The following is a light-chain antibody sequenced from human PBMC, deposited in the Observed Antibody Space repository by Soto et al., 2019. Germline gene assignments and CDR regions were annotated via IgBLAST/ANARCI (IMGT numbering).Light chain of an antibody. CDR3: QRYNNWPPWT. J-gene: IGKJ1*01. Sequence: EIVLTQSPATLSLSPGERATLSCRASQSIAGYLAWYQKKPGQAPRLLIYDTSNRVTGVPARFSGSGSGTDFTLSISSLEPEDFAVYYCQRYNNWPPWTFGQGTKVDIK. V-gene: IGKV3-11*01. CDR1: QSIAGY. CDR2: DTS.